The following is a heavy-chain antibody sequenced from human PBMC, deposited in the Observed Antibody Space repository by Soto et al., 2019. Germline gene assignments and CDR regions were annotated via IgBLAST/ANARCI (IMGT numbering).Heavy chain of an antibody. CDR3: ARGGILRRIAAAPPGMDV. D-gene: IGHD6-13*01. J-gene: IGHJ6*02. Sequence: QVQLVESGGGVVQPGRSLRLSCAASGFTFSSYAMHWVRQAPGKGLEWVAVISYDGSNKYYADSVKGRFTISRDNSKNTLYMQMNSLRAEDTAVYYCARGGILRRIAAAPPGMDVWGQGTTVTVSS. V-gene: IGHV3-30-3*01. CDR2: ISYDGSNK. CDR1: GFTFSSYA.